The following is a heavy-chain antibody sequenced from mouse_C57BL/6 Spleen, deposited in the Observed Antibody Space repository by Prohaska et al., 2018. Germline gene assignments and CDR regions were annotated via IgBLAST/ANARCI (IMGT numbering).Heavy chain of an antibody. D-gene: IGHD2-5*01. CDR3: AREGSNYYWYFDV. V-gene: IGHV9-4*01. Sequence: QIQLVQSGPELKKPGETVKISCKASGYTFTTAGMQWVQKMPGKGFKWIGWIXNHTGEPKXAEYVEGRFAFSLETAASTAFLQISNLKNEDTATYFCAREGSNYYWYFDVWGTGTTVTVSS. J-gene: IGHJ1*03. CDR2: IXNHTGEP. CDR1: GYTFTTAG.